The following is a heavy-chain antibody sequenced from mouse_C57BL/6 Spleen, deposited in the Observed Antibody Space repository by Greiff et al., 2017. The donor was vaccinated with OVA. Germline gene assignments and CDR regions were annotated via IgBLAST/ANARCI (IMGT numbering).Heavy chain of an antibody. CDR2: INPSSGYT. D-gene: IGHD1-1*01. J-gene: IGHJ4*01. Sequence: VQLQQSGAELARPGASVKMSCKASGYTFTSYTMHWVKQRPGQGLEWIGYINPSSGYTKYNQKFKDKATLTADKTSSTAYMQLSSLTSEDSAVYYCAREGTTVVARDYAIDYWGQGTSVTVSS. CDR3: AREGTTVVARDYAIDY. V-gene: IGHV1-4*01. CDR1: GYTFTSYT.